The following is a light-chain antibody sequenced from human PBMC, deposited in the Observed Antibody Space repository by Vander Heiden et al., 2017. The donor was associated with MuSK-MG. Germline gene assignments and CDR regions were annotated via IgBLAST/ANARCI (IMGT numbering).Light chain of an antibody. J-gene: IGLJ2*01. CDR2: ENN. CDR3: GTWDSSLSAVV. V-gene: IGLV1-51*02. CDR1: SSNIGNHY. Sequence: QSVLTHPPSVSAAPGHKVTISCSGSSSNIGNHYVCWHQQLPGTAPKLLIYENNKRPSGIPDRFTGSKSGTSATLDITGLQTGDEADYYCGTWDSSLSAVVFGGGTKVTVL.